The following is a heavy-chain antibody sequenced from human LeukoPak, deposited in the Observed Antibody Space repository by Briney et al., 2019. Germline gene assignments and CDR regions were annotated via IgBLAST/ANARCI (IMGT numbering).Heavy chain of an antibody. V-gene: IGHV3-23*01. D-gene: IGHD6-19*01. J-gene: IGHJ4*02. CDR1: GFTFSDYA. Sequence: GGSLRLSCAASGFTFSDYAVTWVRQAPGKRLEWVSAISGRGGTTYYADSVKGRFTITRDNSKNTLSLQMNSLRAEDTGLYYCVKDQGAGYSSGWWSADYWGQGTLVTVSS. CDR3: VKDQGAGYSSGWWSADY. CDR2: ISGRGGTT.